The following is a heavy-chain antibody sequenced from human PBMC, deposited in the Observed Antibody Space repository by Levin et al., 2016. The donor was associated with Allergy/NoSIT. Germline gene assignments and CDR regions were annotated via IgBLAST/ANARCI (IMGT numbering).Heavy chain of an antibody. D-gene: IGHD2-2*01. CDR3: ARGERGYCSSTRCSHYFYYGMDV. CDR1: GFTFSNYW. J-gene: IGHJ6*02. CDR2: INSDGSST. Sequence: GGSLRLSCAVSGFTFSNYWMHWVRQAPGKGLVWVSRINSDGSSTSYADSVKGRFTISRDNAKNTLYLQMNSLRAEDTAVYYCARGERGYCSSTRCSHYFYYGMDVWGQGTTVTVSS. V-gene: IGHV3-74*01.